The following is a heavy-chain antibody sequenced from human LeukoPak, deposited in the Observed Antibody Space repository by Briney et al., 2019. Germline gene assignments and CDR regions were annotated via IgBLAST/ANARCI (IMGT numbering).Heavy chain of an antibody. V-gene: IGHV1-69*05. CDR3: ARGAYDSSGYHNY. J-gene: IGHJ4*02. D-gene: IGHD3-22*01. CDR1: GGTFSSYA. Sequence: ASVKVSCKASGGTFSSYAISWVRQAPGQGLEWMGRIIPIFGTANYAQKFQGRVTITTDESTSTAYMELSSLRSEDTAVYYCARGAYDSSGYHNYWGQGTLVTVPS. CDR2: IIPIFGTA.